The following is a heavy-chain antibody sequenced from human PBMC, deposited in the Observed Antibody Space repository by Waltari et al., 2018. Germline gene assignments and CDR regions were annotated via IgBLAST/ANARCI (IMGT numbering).Heavy chain of an antibody. CDR1: GGSFSGYY. V-gene: IGHV4-34*01. CDR3: ARGGVDTAMVDY. D-gene: IGHD5-18*01. CDR2: INHSGST. Sequence: QVQLQQWGAGLLKPSEPLSLTCAVYGGSFSGYYWSWIRQPPGKGLEWIGEINHSGSTNYNPSLKSRVTISVDTSKNQFSLKLSSVTAADTAVYYCARGGVDTAMVDYWGQGTLVTVSS. J-gene: IGHJ4*02.